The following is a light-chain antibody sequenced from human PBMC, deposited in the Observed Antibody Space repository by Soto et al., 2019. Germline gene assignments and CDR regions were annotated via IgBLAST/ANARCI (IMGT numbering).Light chain of an antibody. V-gene: IGLV2-14*03. CDR2: NAF. CDR1: SSDVGGYNY. Sequence: QSVLTQPASVSGSPGPSITISCTGTSSDVGGYNYVSWYQHHPGRAPKLMIYNAFDRPSGVSNRFSGSKSGNTASLTISGLQAEDEADYYCSSYRASNTVVFGGGTKVTVL. CDR3: SSYRASNTVV. J-gene: IGLJ2*01.